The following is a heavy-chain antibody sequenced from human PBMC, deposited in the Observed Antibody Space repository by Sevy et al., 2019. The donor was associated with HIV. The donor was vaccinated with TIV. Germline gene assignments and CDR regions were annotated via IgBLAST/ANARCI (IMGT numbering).Heavy chain of an antibody. D-gene: IGHD6-13*01. J-gene: IGHJ6*02. V-gene: IGHV4-39*01. CDR2: IYYSGST. CDR1: GGSISSSSYY. Sequence: SETLSLTCTVSGGSISSSSYYWGWIRQPPGKGLEWIGSIYYSGSTYYNPSLKSRVTISVDTSKNQFSLKLSSVTAADTAVYYWASSSSWSFYYYYGMDVWGQGTTVTVSS. CDR3: ASSSSWSFYYYYGMDV.